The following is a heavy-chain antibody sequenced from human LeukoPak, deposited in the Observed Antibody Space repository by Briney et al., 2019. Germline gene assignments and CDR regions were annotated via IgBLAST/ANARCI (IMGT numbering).Heavy chain of an antibody. V-gene: IGHV4-38-2*02. CDR1: GYSISSGYY. CDR3: ARSYCSSTSCYTDLFDY. Sequence: PSETLSLTCTVSGYSISSGYYWGWIRPPPGKGLEWIGSIYHSGSTYYNPSLKSRVTISVDTSKNQFSLKLSSVTAADTAVYYCARSYCSSTSCYTDLFDYWGQGTLVTVSS. J-gene: IGHJ4*02. CDR2: IYHSGST. D-gene: IGHD2-2*02.